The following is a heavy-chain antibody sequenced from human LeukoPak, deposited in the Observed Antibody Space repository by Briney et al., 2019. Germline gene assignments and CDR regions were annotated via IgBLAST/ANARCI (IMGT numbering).Heavy chain of an antibody. D-gene: IGHD5-18*01. CDR3: AGVDTAIGAFDI. V-gene: IGHV4-34*01. CDR1: GGSFSGYY. CDR2: IDQSGTT. J-gene: IGHJ3*02. Sequence: SETLSLTCVVYGGSFSGYYWSWIRQPPGKGLEWIGKIDQSGTTNYNPSLKSRVSISVDTSKKQFSLTLTSMTAADTAVYYCAGVDTAIGAFDIWGQGTMVTVSS.